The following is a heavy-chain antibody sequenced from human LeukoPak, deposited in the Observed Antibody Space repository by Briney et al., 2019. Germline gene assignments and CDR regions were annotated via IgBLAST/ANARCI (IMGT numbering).Heavy chain of an antibody. CDR1: GGSFSGYY. Sequence: NPSETLSLTCAVYGGSFSGYYWSWIRQPPGKGPEWIGEINHSGSTNYNPSLKSRVTISVDTSKNQFSLKLSSVTAADTAVYYCARGRVYYGSGSYYFDYWGQGTLVTVSS. D-gene: IGHD3-10*01. J-gene: IGHJ4*02. CDR2: INHSGST. CDR3: ARGRVYYGSGSYYFDY. V-gene: IGHV4-34*01.